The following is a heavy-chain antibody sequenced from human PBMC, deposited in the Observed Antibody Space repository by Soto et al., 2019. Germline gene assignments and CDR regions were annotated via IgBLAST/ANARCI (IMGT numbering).Heavy chain of an antibody. D-gene: IGHD4-4*01. J-gene: IGHJ6*03. CDR3: ARDSLRLQSSHYYYYYMDV. V-gene: IGHV4-31*03. CDR2: IYYSGST. Sequence: SETLSLTCTVSGGSISSGGYYWSWIRQHPGKGQEWIGYIYYSGSTYYNPSLKSRVTISVDTSKNHFSLKLSSVTAADTAVYYCARDSLRLQSSHYYYYYMDVWGKGTTVTVSS. CDR1: GGSISSGGYY.